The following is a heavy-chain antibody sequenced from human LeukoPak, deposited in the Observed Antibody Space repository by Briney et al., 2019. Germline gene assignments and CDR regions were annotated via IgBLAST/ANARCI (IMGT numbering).Heavy chain of an antibody. CDR3: AREDLGDDILTGHNWFDP. Sequence: PGASVKVSCKASGYSFTSFGISWVRQAPGQGLEWMGWISTYNANTNYAQKYQGRVTMTTDTSTSTAYMELRSLRSDDTAVYYCAREDLGDDILTGHNWFDPWGQGTLVTVSS. CDR2: ISTYNANT. D-gene: IGHD3-9*01. V-gene: IGHV1-18*01. J-gene: IGHJ5*02. CDR1: GYSFTSFG.